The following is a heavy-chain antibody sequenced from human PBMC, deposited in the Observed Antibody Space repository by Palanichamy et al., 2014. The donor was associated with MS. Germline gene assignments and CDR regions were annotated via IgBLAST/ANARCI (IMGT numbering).Heavy chain of an antibody. CDR2: ISGYNGNI. D-gene: IGHD5-12*01. CDR3: ARDPQRFIVAAFCDY. CDR1: GYTFTSYG. Sequence: QVQLVQSGAEVKKPGASVKVSCKASGYTFTSYGISWVRQAPGQGLEWMGWISGYNGNINYARKFQGRVTMTTDTSTSTAYMELRSLRSDDAAVYYCARDPQRFIVAAFCDYWGQGTLVTVSS. V-gene: IGHV1-18*01. J-gene: IGHJ4*02.